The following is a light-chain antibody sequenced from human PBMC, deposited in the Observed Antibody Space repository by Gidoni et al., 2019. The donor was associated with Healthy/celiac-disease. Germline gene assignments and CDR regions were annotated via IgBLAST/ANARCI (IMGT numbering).Light chain of an antibody. Sequence: DIQMTQSPSSLSASVGDRVTITCQASQDISNYLNWYQQKPGKAPKLLIYDASNLETGVPSRFSGSGSGTDFTFTISSLQPEDIATYYCQQYDNPPPTFGPXTKVDIK. CDR2: DAS. J-gene: IGKJ3*01. CDR3: QQYDNPPPT. V-gene: IGKV1-33*01. CDR1: QDISNY.